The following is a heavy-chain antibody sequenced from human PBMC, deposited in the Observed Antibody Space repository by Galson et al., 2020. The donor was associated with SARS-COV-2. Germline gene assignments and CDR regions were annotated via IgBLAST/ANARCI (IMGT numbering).Heavy chain of an antibody. CDR1: GFTFSSFA. V-gene: IGHV3-64D*06. CDR2: ISNNGGST. J-gene: IGHJ4*02. Sequence: GGSLRLSCSASGFTFSSFAMHWVRQAPGKGLEYVSAISNNGGSTYYADSVKGRFTISRDNSKNTLHLQMSSLRAEDTAVYYCVKMTVAGTSADDWGQGTLVTVSS. CDR3: VKMTVAGTSADD. D-gene: IGHD6-19*01.